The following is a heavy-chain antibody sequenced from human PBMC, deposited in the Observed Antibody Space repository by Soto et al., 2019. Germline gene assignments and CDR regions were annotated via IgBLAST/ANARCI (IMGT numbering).Heavy chain of an antibody. J-gene: IGHJ6*04. D-gene: IGHD2-8*01. Sequence: GESLRLSCSASGFIFSAYAKSWVRQAPGKGLEGVAVITGSSGSTHYADSVKGRFTVSSDNSKTTLFLHMKSLRADDTAVYYCAQVLIGVWDYFCCMDFWCTGTSGTGSS. CDR1: GFIFSAYA. V-gene: IGHV3-23*01. CDR3: AQVLIGVWDYFCCMDF. CDR2: ITGSSGST.